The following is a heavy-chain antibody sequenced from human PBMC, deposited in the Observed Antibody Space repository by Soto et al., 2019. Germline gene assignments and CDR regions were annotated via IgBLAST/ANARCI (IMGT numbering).Heavy chain of an antibody. J-gene: IGHJ4*02. D-gene: IGHD2-15*01. V-gene: IGHV3-30-3*01. CDR1: GFTFSSYA. CDR3: ARDQDPYFSAGSCYYGFDY. Sequence: LGLSCAASGFTFSSYAMHGVRQAPGKGLEWVAVISYDGSNKYYADSVKGRFTISRDNSKNTLYLQMNSLRAEDTAVYYCARDQDPYFSAGSCYYGFDYWGQGTLVTVYS. CDR2: ISYDGSNK.